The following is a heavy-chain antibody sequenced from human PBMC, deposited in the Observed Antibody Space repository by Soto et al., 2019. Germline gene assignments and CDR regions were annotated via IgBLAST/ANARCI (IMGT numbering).Heavy chain of an antibody. CDR3: TTESPGYCSSTSCHGGAY. V-gene: IGHV3-15*01. J-gene: IGHJ4*02. CDR1: GFTFSNAW. CDR2: IKSKTDGGTT. D-gene: IGHD2-2*01. Sequence: VQLVESGGGLVKPGGSLRLSCAASGFTFSNAWMSWVRQAPGKGLEWVGRIKSKTDGGTTDYAAPVKGRFTISRDDSKNTLYLQMNSPKTEEAALYYCTTESPGYCSSTSCHGGAYWGQGTLVTVSS.